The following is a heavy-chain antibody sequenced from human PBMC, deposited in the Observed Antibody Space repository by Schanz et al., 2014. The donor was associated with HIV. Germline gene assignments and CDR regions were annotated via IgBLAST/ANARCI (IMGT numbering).Heavy chain of an antibody. CDR1: GYNFGNLD. D-gene: IGHD6-19*01. V-gene: IGHV1-8*02. Sequence: QVWLVQSGAEVKKPGASVRVSCKASGYNFGNLDISWVRQATGQGPEWMGWMNPKSGNTGYAQKFQGRVTMTRNTSISTAYMELSSLRSEDTAVYYCAGGKKWLALLFDFWGQGTLVTVSS. CDR2: MNPKSGNT. CDR3: AGGKKWLALLFDF. J-gene: IGHJ4*02.